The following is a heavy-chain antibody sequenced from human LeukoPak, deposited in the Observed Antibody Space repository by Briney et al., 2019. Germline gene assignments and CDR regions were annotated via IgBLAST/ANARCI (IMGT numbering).Heavy chain of an antibody. CDR3: ARWGVEMATTAPGSLDY. CDR1: GYSFTSYW. CDR2: IYPGDSDT. Sequence: GESLKISCKGSGYSFTSYWIGWVRQMPGKGLEWMGIIYPGDSDTRYSPSFQGQVTISADKSISTAYLQWSSLRASDTAMYYCARWGVEMATTAPGSLDYWGQGTLVTVSS. D-gene: IGHD5-24*01. J-gene: IGHJ4*02. V-gene: IGHV5-51*01.